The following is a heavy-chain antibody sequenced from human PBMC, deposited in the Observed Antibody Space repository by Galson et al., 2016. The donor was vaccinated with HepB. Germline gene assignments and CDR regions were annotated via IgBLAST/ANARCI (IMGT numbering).Heavy chain of an antibody. CDR1: GFTFSSYS. V-gene: IGHV3-48*02. D-gene: IGHD3-3*01. J-gene: IGHJ4*02. CDR2: ISSSSSTI. CDR3: ARERRVGAPDY. Sequence: SLRLSCAASGFTFSSYSMNWVRQAPGKGLEWVSYISSSSSTIYYADSVKGRFTISRDNAKNSLYPQMNSLRDEDTAVYYCARERRVGAPDYWGQGTLVTGSS.